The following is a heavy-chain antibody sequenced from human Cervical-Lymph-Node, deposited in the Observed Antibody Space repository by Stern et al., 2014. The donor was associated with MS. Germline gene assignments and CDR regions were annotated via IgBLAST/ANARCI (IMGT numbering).Heavy chain of an antibody. V-gene: IGHV3-74*01. CDR1: GFTVSSYW. Sequence: EVQLVESGGGLVQPGGSLRLSCAASGFTVSSYWMHWVRQGPEKGLAWVSRINSDGSSTSYADSVKGRFTISRDNAKNTLSLQMNSLRAEDTAVYYCVRDTYDMSFLLGWTGGMDVWGQGTTVTVSS. CDR3: VRDTYDMSFLLGWTGGMDV. J-gene: IGHJ6*02. D-gene: IGHD3/OR15-3a*01. CDR2: INSDGSST.